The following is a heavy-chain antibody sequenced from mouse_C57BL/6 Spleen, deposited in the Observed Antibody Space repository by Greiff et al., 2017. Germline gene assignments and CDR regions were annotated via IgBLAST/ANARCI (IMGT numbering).Heavy chain of an antibody. Sequence: QVQLQQSGAELVKPGASVKISCKASGYAFSSYWMNWVKQRPGKGLEWIGQIYPGDGDTNYNGKFKGKATLTADKSSSTAYMQLSSLTSEDSAVYFCARRGDTYYSNYGAMDYWGQGTSVTVSS. D-gene: IGHD2-5*01. J-gene: IGHJ4*01. CDR1: GYAFSSYW. CDR2: IYPGDGDT. V-gene: IGHV1-80*01. CDR3: ARRGDTYYSNYGAMDY.